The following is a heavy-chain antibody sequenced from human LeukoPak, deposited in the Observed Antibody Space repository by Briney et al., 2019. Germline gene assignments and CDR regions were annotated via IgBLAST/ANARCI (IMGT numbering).Heavy chain of an antibody. CDR2: INKDGSEQ. J-gene: IGHJ4*02. CDR1: GFTFSSHW. Sequence: LPGGSLRLSCAAPGFTFSSHWMTWVRQAPGKGPQWVASINKDGSEQYYVDSVKGRFTISRDNAKNSLSLQVSSLRAEDTAVYYCTRGGATSSWYWFFWGQGTLVTVSS. CDR3: TRGGATSSWYWFF. V-gene: IGHV3-7*01. D-gene: IGHD6-13*01.